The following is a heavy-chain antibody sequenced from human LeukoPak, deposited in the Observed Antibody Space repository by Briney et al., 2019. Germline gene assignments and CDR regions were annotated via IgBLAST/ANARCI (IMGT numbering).Heavy chain of an antibody. CDR2: IRSKAYGGTT. CDR3: THPRSGYYYWHYYYGMDV. J-gene: IGHJ6*02. V-gene: IGHV3-49*04. CDR1: GFTFGDYA. D-gene: IGHD3-22*01. Sequence: GGSLRLSCTASGFTFGDYAMSWVRQAPGKGLEWVGFIRSKAYGGTTEYAASVKGRFTISGDDSKSIAYLQMNSLKTEDTAVYYCTHPRSGYYYWHYYYGMDVWGQGTTVTVSS.